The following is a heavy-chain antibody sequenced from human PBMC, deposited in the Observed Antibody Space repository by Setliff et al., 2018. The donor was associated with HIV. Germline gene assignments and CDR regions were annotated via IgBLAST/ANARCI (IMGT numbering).Heavy chain of an antibody. D-gene: IGHD7-27*01. CDR1: GYTFTGYF. CDR3: ARQLSNSLDY. J-gene: IGHJ4*02. CDR2: INPNSGGT. V-gene: IGHV1-2*05. Sequence: ASVKVSCKASGYTFTGYFIHWVRQAPGQGLEWMGRINPNSGGTNYAQKFQGRVTMTRDTSISTAYMELSGLRSDDTDMYFCARQLSNSLDYWGQGTLVTVSS.